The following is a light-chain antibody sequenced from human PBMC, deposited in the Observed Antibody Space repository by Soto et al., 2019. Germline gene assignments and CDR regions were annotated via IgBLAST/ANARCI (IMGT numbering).Light chain of an antibody. CDR3: QQYGGAPWT. V-gene: IGKV3-20*01. J-gene: IGKJ1*01. Sequence: EIGLTQSPGTLSLSPGERATLHCMASKSVSSNYLAWFQHTPGQPPRLPNSGASSRATGIPARFSGSGSGTDFTLTISRLEPEDFAVYHCQQYGGAPWTFGQGTKVEIK. CDR1: KSVSSNY. CDR2: GAS.